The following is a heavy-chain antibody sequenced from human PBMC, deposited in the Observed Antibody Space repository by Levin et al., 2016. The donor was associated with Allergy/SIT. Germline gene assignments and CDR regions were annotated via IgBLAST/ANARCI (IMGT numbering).Heavy chain of an antibody. CDR3: ARDRYNWNSGEYSYYYMDV. V-gene: IGHV3-53*01. Sequence: GESLKISCAASGFTVSSNYMNWVRQAPGKGLEWVSVIYSGGSTYYADSVKGRFTISRDNSKNTLYLQMNSLRAEDTAVYYCARDRYNWNSGEYSYYYMDVWGKGTTVTVSS. D-gene: IGHD1-7*01. J-gene: IGHJ6*03. CDR1: GFTVSSNY. CDR2: IYSGGST.